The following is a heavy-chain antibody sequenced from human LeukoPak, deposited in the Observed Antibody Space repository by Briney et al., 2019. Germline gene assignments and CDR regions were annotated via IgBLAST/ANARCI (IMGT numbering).Heavy chain of an antibody. V-gene: IGHV4-39*07. CDR2: IYYSGST. CDR3: PYSGSYYGYFDY. D-gene: IGHD1-26*01. CDR1: GGSISSYY. J-gene: IGHJ4*02. Sequence: SETLSLTCTVSGGSISSYYWGWIRQPPGKGLEWIGSIYYSGSTYYNPSLKSRVTISVDTSKNQFSLKPSSVTAADTAVYYCPYSGSYYGYFDYWGQGTLVTVSS.